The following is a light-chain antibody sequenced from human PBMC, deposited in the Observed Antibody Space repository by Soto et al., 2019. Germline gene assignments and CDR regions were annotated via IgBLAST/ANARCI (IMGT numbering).Light chain of an antibody. CDR1: NSNIGAGYA. CDR3: QSYDSTLSGYV. V-gene: IGLV1-40*01. J-gene: IGLJ1*01. CDR2: GNS. Sequence: QSVLTQPPSVSGAPGQRVTISCTGSNSNIGAGYAVHWYQQLPGTAPKLLIYGNSNRPSGVPDRFSGSKSGTSVALAITGLQAEEEADYYCQSYDSTLSGYVFGTGTKLTVL.